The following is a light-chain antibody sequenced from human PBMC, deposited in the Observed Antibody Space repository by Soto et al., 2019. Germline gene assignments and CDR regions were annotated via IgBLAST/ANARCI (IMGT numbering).Light chain of an antibody. CDR2: GAS. V-gene: IGKV3-15*01. CDR1: QSVNTK. CDR3: QQYNNWPPIT. Sequence: EIVMTQSPGTLSVSPGERVTLSCRASQSVNTKLACYQQKVGQAPRLLIYGASTRATGISARFSGSGSGTEFTLTISSLQSEDFAVYYCQQYNNWPPITFGQGTRLDIK. J-gene: IGKJ5*01.